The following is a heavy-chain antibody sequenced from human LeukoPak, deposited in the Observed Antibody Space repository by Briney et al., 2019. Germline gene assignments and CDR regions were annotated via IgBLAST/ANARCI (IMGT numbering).Heavy chain of an antibody. D-gene: IGHD4-17*01. V-gene: IGHV3-23*01. CDR2: IRGSGGGT. Sequence: GGSLRLSCAASGFIFSDYALMWLRQSPGKGLEWVSAIRGSGGGTFYADSVKGRFTISRDNSKNTLYLQMNGLRAEDTAVYYCARDPNGDYIGAFDMWGRGTLVTVSS. CDR1: GFIFSDYA. CDR3: ARDPNGDYIGAFDM. J-gene: IGHJ3*02.